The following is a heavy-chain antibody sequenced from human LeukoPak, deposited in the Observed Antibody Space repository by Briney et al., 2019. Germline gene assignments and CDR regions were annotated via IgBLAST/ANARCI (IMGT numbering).Heavy chain of an antibody. D-gene: IGHD3-22*01. CDR1: GGSISSGDYY. CDR2: IYYSGST. J-gene: IGHJ3*02. V-gene: IGHV4-30-4*01. Sequence: SQTLSLTCTVSGGSISSGDYYWSWIRQPPGKGLEWIGYIYYSGSTYYNPSLKSRVTISVDTSKNQFSLKLSSVTAADTAAYYCATEGYYYDSSGYYQGAFDIWGQGTMVTVSS. CDR3: ATEGYYYDSSGYYQGAFDI.